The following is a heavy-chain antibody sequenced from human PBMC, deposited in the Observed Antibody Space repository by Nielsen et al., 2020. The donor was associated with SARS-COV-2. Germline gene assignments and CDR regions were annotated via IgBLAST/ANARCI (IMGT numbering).Heavy chain of an antibody. CDR3: ARHWREGATFYWFFDL. D-gene: IGHD1-26*01. J-gene: IGHJ2*01. CDR2: ISSSSSTI. CDR1: GFTFSSYS. Sequence: GESLKISCAASGFTFSSYSMNWVRQAPGKGLEWVSYISSSSSTIYYADSVKGRFTISRDNSKNTLYLQMNSLRAEDTAVYYCARHWREGATFYWFFDLWGRGTLVTVSS. V-gene: IGHV3-48*01.